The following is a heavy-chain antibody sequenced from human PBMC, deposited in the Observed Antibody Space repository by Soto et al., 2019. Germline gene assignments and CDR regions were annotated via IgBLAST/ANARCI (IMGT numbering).Heavy chain of an antibody. CDR3: ARARDNWGGASVGASDI. CDR2: IYYSGST. V-gene: IGHV4-30-4*01. Sequence: QVQLQESGPGLVKPSQTLSLTCTVSGGSISSGDYYWSWIRQPPGKGLEWIGYIYYSGSTYYNPSLKSRVTISVVTSKHQSALKLSAAHAADTAVYYCARARDNWGGASVGASDIWGQETMVTVSS. J-gene: IGHJ3*02. D-gene: IGHD7-27*01. CDR1: GGSISSGDYY.